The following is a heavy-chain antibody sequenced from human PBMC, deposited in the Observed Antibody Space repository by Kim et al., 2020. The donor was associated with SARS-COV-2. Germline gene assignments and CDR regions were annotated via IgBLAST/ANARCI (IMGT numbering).Heavy chain of an antibody. J-gene: IGHJ4*02. D-gene: IGHD3-10*01. V-gene: IGHV3-30*07. Sequence: YTISRDNSKNTLYLQMNSVRAEDTAVYYCARAGLATMVRGVIVDYFDYWGQGTLVTVSS. CDR3: ARAGLATMVRGVIVDYFDY.